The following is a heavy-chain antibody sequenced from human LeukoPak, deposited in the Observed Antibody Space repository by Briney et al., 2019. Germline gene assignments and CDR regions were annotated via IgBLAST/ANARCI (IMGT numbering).Heavy chain of an antibody. Sequence: PGGSLRLSCAASGFTVSSNYMTWVRQAPGKGLEWVSVISGGGSTFYADSVKDRFTISRDSSKNTLFLQMNSLRAEDTAVYYCARKFNGYSSSWNFDYWGQGTLVTVSS. CDR1: GFTVSSNY. J-gene: IGHJ4*02. CDR2: ISGGGST. CDR3: ARKFNGYSSSWNFDY. D-gene: IGHD6-13*01. V-gene: IGHV3-66*01.